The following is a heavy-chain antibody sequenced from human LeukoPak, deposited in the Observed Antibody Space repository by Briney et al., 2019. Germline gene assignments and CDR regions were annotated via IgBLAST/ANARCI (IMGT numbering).Heavy chain of an antibody. CDR2: IFAGGNT. Sequence: PGGSLRLSCAVSGASVTTNHMSWVRQAPGKGLEWTSVIFAGGNTYYADSVKGRFILSRDNSKNTLYLQMSSLRAEDTAVYFCFRDAAWGHGTLVTVSS. V-gene: IGHV3-66*01. CDR1: GASVTTNH. CDR3: FRDAA. J-gene: IGHJ5*01.